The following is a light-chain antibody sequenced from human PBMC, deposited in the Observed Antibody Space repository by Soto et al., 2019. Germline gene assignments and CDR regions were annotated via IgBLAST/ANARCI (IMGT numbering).Light chain of an antibody. CDR2: KAS. J-gene: IGKJ1*01. V-gene: IGKV1-5*03. Sequence: DIQMTQSPSTLSASVGDRVTITCRASQSISSWLTWYQQKAGQAPKLLIYKASIVESGVPSRFSGSGSGTEFTLTISSPQPDDSAHYYCQQYSYLATFGQGTRVEVK. CDR3: QQYSYLAT. CDR1: QSISSW.